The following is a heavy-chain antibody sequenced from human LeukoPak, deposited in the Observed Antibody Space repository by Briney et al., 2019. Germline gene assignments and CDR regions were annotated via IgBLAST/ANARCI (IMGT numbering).Heavy chain of an antibody. D-gene: IGHD3-22*01. CDR3: ARSDYYDSSGYARDFDY. J-gene: IGHJ4*02. V-gene: IGHV4-59*12. CDR2: IYYSGST. Sequence: SETLSLTCTVSGGSISSYYWSWIRQPPGKGLEWIGYIYYSGSTNYNPSLKSRVTISVDTSKNQFSLKLSSVTAADMAVYYCARSDYYDSSGYARDFDYWGQGTLVTVSS. CDR1: GGSISSYY.